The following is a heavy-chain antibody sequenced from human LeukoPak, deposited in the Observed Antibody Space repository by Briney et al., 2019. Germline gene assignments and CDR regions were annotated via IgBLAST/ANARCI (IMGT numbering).Heavy chain of an antibody. CDR3: ARVATGDFFYFDY. J-gene: IGHJ4*02. CDR2: IIPIFGTA. Sequence: ASVKVSCKASGGTFSSYAISWVRQAPGQGLEWMGGIIPIFGTANYAQKFQDRVTITTDESTSAAYMELSSLRSEDTAVYYCARVATGDFFYFDYWGQGTLVTVSS. CDR1: GGTFSSYA. V-gene: IGHV1-69*05. D-gene: IGHD7-27*01.